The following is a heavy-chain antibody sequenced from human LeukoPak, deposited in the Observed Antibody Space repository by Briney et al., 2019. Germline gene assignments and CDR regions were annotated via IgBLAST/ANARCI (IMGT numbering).Heavy chain of an antibody. CDR2: ISGSGGST. CDR3: ATAYCSSTSCYHSQAHGASDY. J-gene: IGHJ4*02. D-gene: IGHD2-2*01. V-gene: IGHV3-23*01. Sequence: GGSLRLSCAASGFTFSSYAMSWVRQAPGKGLEWVSAISGSGGSTYYADSVKGRFTISRDNSKNTLYLQMNSLRAEDTAVYYCATAYCSSTSCYHSQAHGASDYWGQGTLVTVSS. CDR1: GFTFSSYA.